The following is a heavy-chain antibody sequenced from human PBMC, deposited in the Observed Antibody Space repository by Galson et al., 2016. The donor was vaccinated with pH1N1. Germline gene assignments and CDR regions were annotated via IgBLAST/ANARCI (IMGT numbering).Heavy chain of an antibody. CDR1: GFTFSHYA. CDR3: AKGGRVGTEGYYYALDV. V-gene: IGHV3-23*01. Sequence: SLRLSCAASGFTFSHYAMHWVRQAPGKGLEWVSAISAASTRTYYPDSVKGRFIISRDNSKNTLYLQMNSLRAEDTAEYYCAKGGRVGTEGYYYALDVWGQGTTVIVSS. J-gene: IGHJ6*02. D-gene: IGHD1/OR15-1a*01. CDR2: ISAASTRT.